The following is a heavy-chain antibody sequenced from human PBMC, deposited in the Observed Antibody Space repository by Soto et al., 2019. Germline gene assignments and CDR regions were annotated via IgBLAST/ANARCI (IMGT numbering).Heavy chain of an antibody. Sequence: EVQLVESGGGLVQPGGSLRLSCADSGFTFSSYWMSWVRQAPGKGLEWVANIKQDGSEKYYVDSVKGRFTISRDNAKNSLYLQMNSLRAEDTAVYYCAREGCSGGSCYWGAFDIWGQGTMVTVSS. J-gene: IGHJ3*02. V-gene: IGHV3-7*01. CDR3: AREGCSGGSCYWGAFDI. D-gene: IGHD2-15*01. CDR1: GFTFSSYW. CDR2: IKQDGSEK.